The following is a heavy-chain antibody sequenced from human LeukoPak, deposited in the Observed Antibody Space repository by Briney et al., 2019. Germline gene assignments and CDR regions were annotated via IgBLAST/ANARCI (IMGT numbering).Heavy chain of an antibody. D-gene: IGHD3-16*02. Sequence: PSETLSLTCTVSGGSVSRSPYYWGWIRQPPGKGLEWIGNIYYSGSTYYNPSLKSRVTISVDTSKNQFSLKLSSVTAADTAVYYCARGGSYVWGSYRLKSWFDPWGQGTLVTVSS. CDR1: GGSVSRSPYY. CDR3: ARGGSYVWGSYRLKSWFDP. CDR2: IYYSGST. J-gene: IGHJ5*02. V-gene: IGHV4-39*07.